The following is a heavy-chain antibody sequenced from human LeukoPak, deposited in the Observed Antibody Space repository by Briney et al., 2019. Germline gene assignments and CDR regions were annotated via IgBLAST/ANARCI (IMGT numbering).Heavy chain of an antibody. Sequence: PGGSLRLSCAASGFTFSSYWMHWVRQAPGKGLVWVSRINSDGSSTIYADSVKGRFTISRDNAKNSLYLQMNSLRAEDTAVYYCARAGSGRSPDWFDPWGQGTLVTVSS. CDR1: GFTFSSYW. CDR2: INSDGSST. CDR3: ARAGSGRSPDWFDP. V-gene: IGHV3-74*01. D-gene: IGHD1-26*01. J-gene: IGHJ5*02.